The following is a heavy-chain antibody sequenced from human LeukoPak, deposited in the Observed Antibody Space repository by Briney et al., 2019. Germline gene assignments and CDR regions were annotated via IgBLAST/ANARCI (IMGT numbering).Heavy chain of an antibody. CDR2: IYWNDDK. J-gene: IGHJ5*02. D-gene: IGHD2-2*02. V-gene: IGHV2-5*01. Sequence: RVSGPTPVNPTQTLTLTCTFSGFSLSTSGVGVGWIRQPPGKALEWLALIYWNDDKRYSPSLRSRLTITKDTSKNQVVLTMTNMDPVDTATYYCAHRRPYCSSTSCYIQYNWFDPWGQGTLVTVSS. CDR3: AHRRPYCSSTSCYIQYNWFDP. CDR1: GFSLSTSGVG.